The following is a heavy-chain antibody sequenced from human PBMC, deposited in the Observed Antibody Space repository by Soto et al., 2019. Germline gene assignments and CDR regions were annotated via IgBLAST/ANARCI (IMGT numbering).Heavy chain of an antibody. CDR3: AQMRGRQLCAYHFDY. CDR1: GFTFSNFA. D-gene: IGHD3-10*01. V-gene: IGHV3-23*04. J-gene: IGHJ4*02. CDR2: IYGRGNDP. Sequence: EVQLVESGGGLVQPGGSLRLSCAASGFTFSNFAMSWVRQAPGKGLEWVAHIYGRGNDPSYADSVMGPFTISRDNSRKTVHLQMYRLRAEDTAIYYCAQMRGRQLCAYHFDYWGQGVLVSVSS.